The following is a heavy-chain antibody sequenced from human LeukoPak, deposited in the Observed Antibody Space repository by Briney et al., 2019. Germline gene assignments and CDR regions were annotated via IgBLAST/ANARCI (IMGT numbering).Heavy chain of an antibody. V-gene: IGHV3-21*01. CDR1: GFTFSSYS. CDR3: ARDISYYYDSSGYYWNY. D-gene: IGHD3-22*01. CDR2: ISSSSSYI. Sequence: GGSLRLSCAASGFTFSSYSMNWVRQAPGKGLEWVSSISSSSSYIYYADSVKGRFTISRDNAKNSLYLQMNSLRAEDTAVYYCARDISYYYDSSGYYWNYWGQGTLVTVSS. J-gene: IGHJ4*02.